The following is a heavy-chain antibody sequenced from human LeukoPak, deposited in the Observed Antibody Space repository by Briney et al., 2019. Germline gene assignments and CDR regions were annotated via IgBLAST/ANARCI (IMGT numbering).Heavy chain of an antibody. CDR3: ARVGRDGYNLNDY. CDR2: IKQDGSEK. V-gene: IGHV3-7*03. D-gene: IGHD5-24*01. CDR1: GFTFSSYG. Sequence: GGTLRLSCAASGFTFSSYGMSWVRQAPGKGLEWVANIKQDGSEKYYVDSVKGRFTISRDNAKNSLYLQMNSLRSDDTAVYYCARVGRDGYNLNDYWGQGTLVTVSS. J-gene: IGHJ4*02.